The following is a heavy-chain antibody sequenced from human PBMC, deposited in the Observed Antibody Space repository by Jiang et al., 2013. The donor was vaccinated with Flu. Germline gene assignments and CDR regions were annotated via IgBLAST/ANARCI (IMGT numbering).Heavy chain of an antibody. V-gene: IGHV1-8*01. CDR3: ARGNTYYDILTGYSLEWFDP. D-gene: IGHD3-9*01. J-gene: IGHJ5*02. Sequence: SGAEVKKPGASVKVSCKASGYTFTSYDINWVRQATGQGLEWMGWMNPNSGNTGYAQKFQGRVTMTRNTSISTAYMELSSLRSEDTAVYYCARGNTYYDILTGYSLEWFDPWGQGTLVTVSS. CDR1: GYTFTSYD. CDR2: MNPNSGNT.